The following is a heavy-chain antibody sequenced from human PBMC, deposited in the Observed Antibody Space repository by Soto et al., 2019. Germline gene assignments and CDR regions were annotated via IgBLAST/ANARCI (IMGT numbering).Heavy chain of an antibody. J-gene: IGHJ4*02. D-gene: IGHD3-3*01. V-gene: IGHV3-23*01. CDR1: GFTFSSYA. Sequence: EVQLLESGGGLVQPGGSLRLSCAASGFTFSSYAMNWVRQAPGKGLEWVSSVSGGGDGPYYADSVKGRFTISRDNSKNTLYLQMNSLRAQDTAVYFCTKGPIFGVVTHYFDSWGQGTLVTVSS. CDR2: VSGGGDGP. CDR3: TKGPIFGVVTHYFDS.